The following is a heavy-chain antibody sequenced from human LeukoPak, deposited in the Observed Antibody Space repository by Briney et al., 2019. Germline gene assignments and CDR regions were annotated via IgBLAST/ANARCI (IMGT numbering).Heavy chain of an antibody. CDR2: IYYSGST. J-gene: IGHJ5*02. V-gene: IGHV4-59*08. CDR1: GGSISSYY. Sequence: PSETLSLTCTVSGGSISSYYWSWIRQPPGKGLEWIGYIYYSGSTNYNPSLKSRVTISVDTSKNQFSLKLSSVAAADTAVYYCARAYNWFDPWGQGTLVTVSS. CDR3: ARAYNWFDP.